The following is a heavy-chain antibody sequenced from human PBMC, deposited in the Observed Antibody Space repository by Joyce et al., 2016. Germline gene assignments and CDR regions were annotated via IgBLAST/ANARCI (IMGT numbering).Heavy chain of an antibody. V-gene: IGHV3-23*01. CDR2: ISGTGDFT. CDR1: GFTFSTYA. Sequence: EVRLLESGGRLVQPGGSLKLSCAASGFTFSTYAMNWVRQAPGKGLECVSSISGTGDFTYYADSVEGRFTISRDNSNNTLYLQLSSLRAGDTAVYYCAKGRNWFDPWGHGTLVTVSS. J-gene: IGHJ5*02. CDR3: AKGRNWFDP.